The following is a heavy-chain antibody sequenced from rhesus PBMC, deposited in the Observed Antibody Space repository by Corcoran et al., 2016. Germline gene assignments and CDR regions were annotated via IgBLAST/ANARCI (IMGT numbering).Heavy chain of an antibody. CDR2: IYGSGRST. CDR1: GGSLSSSY. CDR3: VTSVKYYFDY. Sequence: QLQLQESGPGLVKPSEPLSVPCAVSGGSLSSSYLSWFLPAPGKGLEWIGYIYGSGRSTNYNPSLKSRVTLSVDTSKNQFSLKLSSVTAADTAVYYCVTSVKYYFDYWGQGVLVTVSS. V-gene: IGHV4-169*01. J-gene: IGHJ4*01.